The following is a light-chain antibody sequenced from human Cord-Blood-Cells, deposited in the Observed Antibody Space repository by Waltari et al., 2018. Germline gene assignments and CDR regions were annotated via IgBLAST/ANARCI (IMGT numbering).Light chain of an antibody. Sequence: DIQMTQSPSTLSAAVVDRVLITCRTSQSISSWLAWYQQKPGKAPKLLVYKASSFESGVPSRFSRSGSETEFTLTTSSLQPDDFATYYCQQYNSYSRTFGQGTKVEIK. CDR1: QSISSW. CDR2: KAS. J-gene: IGKJ1*01. V-gene: IGKV1-5*03. CDR3: QQYNSYSRT.